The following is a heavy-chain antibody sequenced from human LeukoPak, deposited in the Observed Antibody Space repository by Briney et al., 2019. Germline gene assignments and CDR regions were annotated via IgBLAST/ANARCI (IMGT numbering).Heavy chain of an antibody. CDR1: GGSFSGYY. CDR3: ARHNRAYYYYGMDV. Sequence: SETLSLTCAVYGGSFSGYYWSWIRQPPGKGLEWIGEINHSGSTNYNPSLKSRVTISVDTSKKQFSLKLSSVTAADTAVYYCARHNRAYYYYGMDVWGQGTTVTVSS. V-gene: IGHV4-34*01. CDR2: INHSGST. J-gene: IGHJ6*02. D-gene: IGHD2-21*01.